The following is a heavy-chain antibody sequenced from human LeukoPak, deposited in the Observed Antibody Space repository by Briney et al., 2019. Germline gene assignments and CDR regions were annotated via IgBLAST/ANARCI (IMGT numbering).Heavy chain of an antibody. CDR1: GYTFANFG. V-gene: IGHV1-18*01. Sequence: VSVKVSCKASGYTFANFGITWVRQAPGQGLEWMGWISVYNGNTNYAQNLQGRVTLTTDTSTSTAYMELRSLRSGDTTVYYCARARGDYVWGSYRYDAFDIWGQGTMVTVSS. D-gene: IGHD3-16*02. J-gene: IGHJ3*02. CDR3: ARARGDYVWGSYRYDAFDI. CDR2: ISVYNGNT.